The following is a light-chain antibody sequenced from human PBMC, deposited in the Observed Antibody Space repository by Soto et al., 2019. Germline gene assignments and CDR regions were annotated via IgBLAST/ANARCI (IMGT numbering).Light chain of an antibody. CDR1: SRDVGSYNL. Sequence: QSVLTQPASVSGSPGQSITISCTGTSRDVGSYNLVSWYRQHPGNAPKLIIYEGTKRPSGVSYRFSGSKSGNTASLTISGLQEEDDGDYHCCSFAGSSPYVFGTGTKVTVL. V-gene: IGLV2-23*01. CDR2: EGT. J-gene: IGLJ1*01. CDR3: CSFAGSSPYV.